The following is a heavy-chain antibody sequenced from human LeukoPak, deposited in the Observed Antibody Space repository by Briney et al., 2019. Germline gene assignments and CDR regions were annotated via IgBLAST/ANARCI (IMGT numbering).Heavy chain of an antibody. CDR2: ISAYTGKT. CDR3: ARQGRIAARPGDAFDI. V-gene: IGHV1-18*01. CDR1: GYTFTNYG. J-gene: IGHJ3*02. Sequence: ASVKVSCKASGYTFTNYGISWVRQAPGQGLEWMGWISAYTGKTNYPQKVQGRVTMTTDTSTNTAYMELRSLRSDDTAVYYCARQGRIAARPGDAFDIWGQGTMVTVSS. D-gene: IGHD6-6*01.